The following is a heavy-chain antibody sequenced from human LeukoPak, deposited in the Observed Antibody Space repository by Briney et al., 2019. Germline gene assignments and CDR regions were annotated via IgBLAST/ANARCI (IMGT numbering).Heavy chain of an antibody. V-gene: IGHV3-33*01. CDR3: ARVPDYGGNVPFDY. CDR2: IWYDGSNK. J-gene: IGHJ4*02. Sequence: GGSLRLSCAASGFTFSSYGMHWVRQAPGKGLEWVAVIWYDGSNKYYADSVKGRFTISRDNSKNTQYLQMNSLRAEDTAVYYCARVPDYGGNVPFDYWGQGTLVTVSS. D-gene: IGHD4-23*01. CDR1: GFTFSSYG.